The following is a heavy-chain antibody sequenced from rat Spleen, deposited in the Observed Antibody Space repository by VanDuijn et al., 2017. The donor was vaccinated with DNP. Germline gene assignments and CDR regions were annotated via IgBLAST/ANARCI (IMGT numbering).Heavy chain of an antibody. D-gene: IGHD4-3*01. V-gene: IGHV5-20*01. CDR3: AREDFGVDY. J-gene: IGHJ2*01. CDR1: GFTFSDYY. CDR2: ISYNGGSP. Sequence: EVQLVESGGGLVQPGRSMKLSCAASGFTFSDYYMAWVRQAPAKGLEWVATISYNGGSPYYRDSVKGRFSLSRDNAKSTLYLQMESLRSEDTATYYCAREDFGVDYWGQGVMVTVSS.